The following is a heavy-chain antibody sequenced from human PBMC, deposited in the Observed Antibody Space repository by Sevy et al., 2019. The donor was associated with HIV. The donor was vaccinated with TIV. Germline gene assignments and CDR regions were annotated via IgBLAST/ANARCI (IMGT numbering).Heavy chain of an antibody. CDR2: MNPSTAET. Sequence: ASMKVSCEASGYTFANHDINWVRQAPGQGLEWMGWMNPSTAETRYAQKFRGRVTMTRDTYTTTAYMELSSLTSEDTAVYFCAKVESDYGMLTDYYRFNYYTAYVFKTWGQGTLVTVS. D-gene: IGHD3-9*01. CDR1: GYTFANHD. CDR3: AKVESDYGMLTDYYRFNYYTAYVFKT. V-gene: IGHV1-8*01. J-gene: IGHJ5*02.